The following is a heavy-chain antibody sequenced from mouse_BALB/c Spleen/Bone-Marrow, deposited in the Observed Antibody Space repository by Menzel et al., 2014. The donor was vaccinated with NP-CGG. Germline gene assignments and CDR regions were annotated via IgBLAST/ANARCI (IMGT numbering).Heavy chain of an antibody. Sequence: VQLQQSGAELVRPGSSVKISCESSGYVFSTYWINWVKQRPGQGLEWIGQIYPGGGDTDYNGKFKDKATLIADKSSNTAYMQLSSLTSEDSAVYFCARGGISVDYWGQGTTLTVSS. CDR3: ARGGISVDY. CDR2: IYPGGGDT. CDR1: GYVFSTYW. J-gene: IGHJ2*01. V-gene: IGHV1-80*01.